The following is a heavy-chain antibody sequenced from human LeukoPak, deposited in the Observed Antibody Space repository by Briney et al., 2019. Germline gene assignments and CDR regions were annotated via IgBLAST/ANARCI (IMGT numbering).Heavy chain of an antibody. CDR1: GFTFSSYA. D-gene: IGHD3-9*01. Sequence: TGGSLRLSCAASGFTFSSYAMSWVRQAPGKGLEWVSAISGSGGSTYYADSVKGRFTISRDNSKNTLYLQMNSLRAEDTAVYYCATRGDILTGYPYYFDYWGQGTLVTVSS. CDR3: ATRGDILTGYPYYFDY. V-gene: IGHV3-23*01. J-gene: IGHJ4*02. CDR2: ISGSGGST.